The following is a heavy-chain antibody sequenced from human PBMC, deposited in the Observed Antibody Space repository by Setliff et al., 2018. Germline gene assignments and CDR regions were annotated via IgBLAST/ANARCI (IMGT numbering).Heavy chain of an antibody. CDR1: GGSFSNHY. Sequence: PSETLSLTCAVSGGSFSNHYWTWIRQTPGKGLEWIGEISHTGSTNYNPSLKSRVTISINTSKKQFSLMMNSMTAADTGVYFCARVVPTARRGRLYYYYMDVWDKGATVTVSS. V-gene: IGHV4-34*01. CDR3: ARVVPTARRGRLYYYYMDV. CDR2: ISHTGST. J-gene: IGHJ6*03. D-gene: IGHD1-1*01.